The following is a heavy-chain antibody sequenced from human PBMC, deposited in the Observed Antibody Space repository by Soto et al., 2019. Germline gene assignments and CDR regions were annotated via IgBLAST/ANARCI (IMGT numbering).Heavy chain of an antibody. J-gene: IGHJ6*02. V-gene: IGHV4-59*01. CDR1: GGSISSYY. CDR2: IYYSGST. Sequence: SETLSLTCTVSGGSISSYYWSWIRQPPGKGLEWIGYIYYSGSTNNNPSLKSRVTISVDTSKNQFSLKLSSVTAADTAVYYCATRRADSGYEGKGYYYGMDVWGQGTTVTVSS. CDR3: ATRRADSGYEGKGYYYGMDV. D-gene: IGHD5-12*01.